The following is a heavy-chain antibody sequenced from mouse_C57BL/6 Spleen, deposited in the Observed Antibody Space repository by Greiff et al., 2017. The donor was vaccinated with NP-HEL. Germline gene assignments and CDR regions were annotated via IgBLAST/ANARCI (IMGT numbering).Heavy chain of an antibody. J-gene: IGHJ2*01. D-gene: IGHD2-5*01. CDR2: IYPGSGST. CDR1: GYTFTSYW. V-gene: IGHV1-55*01. CDR3: ARGSNYGEDFDY. Sequence: QVQLKQPGAELVKPGASVKMSCKASGYTFTSYWITWVKQRPGQGLEWIGDIYPGSGSTNYNEKFKSKATLTVDTSSSTAYMQLSSLTSEDSAVYYCARGSNYGEDFDYWGQGTTLTVSS.